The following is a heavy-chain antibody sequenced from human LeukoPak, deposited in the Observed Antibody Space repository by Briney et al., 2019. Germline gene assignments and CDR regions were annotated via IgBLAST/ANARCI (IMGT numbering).Heavy chain of an antibody. D-gene: IGHD5-12*01. V-gene: IGHV3-30*04. CDR1: GFTFSSYA. CDR2: ISYDGSNK. Sequence: GRSLRLSCAASGFTFSSYAMHWVRQAPGKGLEWVTIISYDGSNKYYADSVKGRFTISRDNAKNSLYLQMNSLRAEDKALYYCARDSLSGYSGGVIDYWGQGTLVIVSS. CDR3: ARDSLSGYSGGVIDY. J-gene: IGHJ4*02.